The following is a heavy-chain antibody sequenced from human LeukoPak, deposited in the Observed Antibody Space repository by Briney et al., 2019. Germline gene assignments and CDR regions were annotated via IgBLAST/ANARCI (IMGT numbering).Heavy chain of an antibody. D-gene: IGHD2-15*01. V-gene: IGHV1-2*02. CDR1: GYTFSDYC. CDR2: INPQSGVI. Sequence: ASVKVSCKASGYTFSDYCIHWVRQAPGQGPEWMGWINPQSGVISYAQKFQGRVTMTRDTSISTAYMELSRLTSDDTAMYYCARNERADVVVGALLNWFDPWGQGTLVSVSS. J-gene: IGHJ5*02. CDR3: ARNERADVVVGALLNWFDP.